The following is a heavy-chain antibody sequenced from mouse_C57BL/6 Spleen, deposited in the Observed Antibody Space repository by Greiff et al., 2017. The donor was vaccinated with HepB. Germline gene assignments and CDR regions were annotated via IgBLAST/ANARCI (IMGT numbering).Heavy chain of an antibody. Sequence: VQLQQSGPELVKPGASVKISCKASGYAFSSSWMNWVKQRPGKGLEWIGRIYPGDGDTNYNGKFKGKATLTADKSSSTAYMQLSSLTSEDSAVYFCARRGDYDSSDEYFDVWGTGTTVTVSS. J-gene: IGHJ1*03. CDR1: GYAFSSSW. V-gene: IGHV1-82*01. D-gene: IGHD1-1*01. CDR3: ARRGDYDSSDEYFDV. CDR2: IYPGDGDT.